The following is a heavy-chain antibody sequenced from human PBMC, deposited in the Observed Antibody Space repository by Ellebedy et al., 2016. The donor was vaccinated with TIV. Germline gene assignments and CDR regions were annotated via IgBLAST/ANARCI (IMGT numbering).Heavy chain of an antibody. D-gene: IGHD2-2*02. V-gene: IGHV3-23*01. CDR2: IRGSGVST. J-gene: IGHJ1*01. CDR3: AKDPGYCSSTSCYRYFQH. CDR1: GFTFSSYA. Sequence: GGSLRLSXAASGFTFSSYAMSWVRQAPGKGLEWVSAIRGSGVSTYYADSVKGRFTISRDNSKNTLYLQMNSLRADDTAVYYCAKDPGYCSSTSCYRYFQHWGQGTLVTVSS.